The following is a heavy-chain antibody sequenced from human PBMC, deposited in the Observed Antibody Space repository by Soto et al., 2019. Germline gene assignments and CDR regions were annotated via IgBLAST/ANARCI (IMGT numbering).Heavy chain of an antibody. CDR3: ARGFAGAAGTGTNWFDP. Sequence: PSETLSLTCTVSGGSISSYYWSWIRQPPGKGLEWIGYIYYSGSTNYNPSLKSRVTISVDTSKNQFSLKLSSVTAADTAVYYCARGFAGAAGTGTNWFDPWGQGTLVTVSS. D-gene: IGHD6-13*01. CDR1: GGSISSYY. V-gene: IGHV4-59*01. CDR2: IYYSGST. J-gene: IGHJ5*02.